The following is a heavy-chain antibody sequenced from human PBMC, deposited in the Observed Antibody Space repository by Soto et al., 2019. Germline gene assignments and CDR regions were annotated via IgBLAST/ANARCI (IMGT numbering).Heavy chain of an antibody. CDR2: MSYDGSK. J-gene: IGHJ5*02. Sequence: QVQLVESGGGVVQPGRSLRLSCAAAGFTFSSYGMHWVRQAPGTGLEWVAVMSYDGSKYYADTVKGRFTISRDNSKNTLYLQINSLRPEDTAVYYCAKDSYRYCSSTTCYRWFDPWGQGTQVTVSS. V-gene: IGHV3-30*18. D-gene: IGHD2-2*01. CDR1: GFTFSSYG. CDR3: AKDSYRYCSSTTCYRWFDP.